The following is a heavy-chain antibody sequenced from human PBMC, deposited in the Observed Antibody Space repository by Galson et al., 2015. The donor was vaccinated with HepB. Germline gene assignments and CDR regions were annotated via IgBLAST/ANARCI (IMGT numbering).Heavy chain of an antibody. V-gene: IGHV3-30*18. CDR2: ISYDGSMK. D-gene: IGHD6-13*01. J-gene: IGHJ4*02. Sequence: SLRLSCAASGFTFSDYAMHWVRQAPGEGLEWVALISYDGSMKYYADSVKGRFTISRDSPRNTLFLQMNSLRIEDTAVYYCVKEGVAAAGTVVGNFDYWGQGTLVTVSS. CDR3: VKEGVAAAGTVVGNFDY. CDR1: GFTFSDYA.